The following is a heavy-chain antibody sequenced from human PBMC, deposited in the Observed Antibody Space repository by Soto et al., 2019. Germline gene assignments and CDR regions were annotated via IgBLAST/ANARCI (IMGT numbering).Heavy chain of an antibody. Sequence: QVQLVQSGAEVKKPGASVKVSCKASGYTFTSYGISWVRQAPGQGLEWMGWISAYNGNTNYAQKFQGRVTMTTDTSASTAYTKLRTLRSDATAVYYCARGGNYCTNRVCSFYGMDVWGQGTTVTVSS. CDR3: ARGGNYCTNRVCSFYGMDV. CDR1: GYTFTSYG. CDR2: ISAYNGNT. D-gene: IGHD2-8*01. V-gene: IGHV1-18*01. J-gene: IGHJ6*02.